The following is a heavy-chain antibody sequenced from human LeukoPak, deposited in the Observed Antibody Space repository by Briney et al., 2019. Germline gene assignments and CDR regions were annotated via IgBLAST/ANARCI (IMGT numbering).Heavy chain of an antibody. V-gene: IGHV3-53*01. CDR2: IYPDGSS. D-gene: IGHD1-14*01. J-gene: IGHJ4*02. CDR3: ARDRIGRSKDH. Sequence: GGSLRLSCAVSGLTISNNYMSGVGQAPGKGLEWVSVIYPDGSSYYTDSVKGRFTISRDNSKNTVYLQMNSLRVDDTAVYFCARDRIGRSKDHWGQGSLVTVSS. CDR1: GLTISNNY.